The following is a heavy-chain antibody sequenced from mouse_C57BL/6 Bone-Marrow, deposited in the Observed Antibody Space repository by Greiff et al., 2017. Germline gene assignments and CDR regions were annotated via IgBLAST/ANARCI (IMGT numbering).Heavy chain of an antibody. J-gene: IGHJ2*01. CDR1: GYTFTSYW. CDR3: ARSHYYGGDFDY. D-gene: IGHD1-2*01. CDR2: INPSNGGT. V-gene: IGHV1-53*01. Sequence: VQLQQPGTELVKPGASVKLSCKASGYTFTSYWMHWVKQRPGQGLEWIGNINPSNGGTNYNEKFKSKATLTVHKSSSTAYMQLSSLTSEDSAVXYCARSHYYGGDFDYWGQGTTLTVSS.